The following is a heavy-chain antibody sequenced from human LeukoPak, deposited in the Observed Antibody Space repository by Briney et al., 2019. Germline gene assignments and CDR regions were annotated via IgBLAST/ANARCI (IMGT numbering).Heavy chain of an antibody. CDR2: IKTDASET. CDR1: GSTFSSNA. V-gene: IGHV3-7*01. J-gene: IGHJ4*02. CDR3: ASERPSSSWYDY. Sequence: GGSLRLSCGSSGSTFSSNAMCWVRQARGKVLGWVANIKTDASETYYGDSVRGRFTISRDNAKNSLYLQMNNLRAEDTAVYYCASERPSSSWYDYWGQGTLVTVSS. D-gene: IGHD6-13*01.